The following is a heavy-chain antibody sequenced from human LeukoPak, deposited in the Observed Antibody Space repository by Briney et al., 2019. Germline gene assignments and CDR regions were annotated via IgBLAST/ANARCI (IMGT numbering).Heavy chain of an antibody. D-gene: IGHD3-22*01. V-gene: IGHV3-7*01. CDR1: GFTFSSYW. CDR3: AREGYYYDSSGYLPGAFDI. J-gene: IGHJ3*02. CDR2: IKQDGSEK. Sequence: PGGSLRLSCAASGFTFSSYWMSWVRQAPGKGLEWVANIKQDGSEKYYVDSVKGRFTISRDNAKNSLYLQMNSLRAEDTAVYYCAREGYYYDSSGYLPGAFDIWGQGTMVTVSS.